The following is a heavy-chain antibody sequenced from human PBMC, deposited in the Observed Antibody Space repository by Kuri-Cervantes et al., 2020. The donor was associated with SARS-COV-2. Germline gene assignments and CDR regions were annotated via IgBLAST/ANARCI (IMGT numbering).Heavy chain of an antibody. V-gene: IGHV4-39*07. CDR1: GGSISSSSYY. J-gene: IGHJ4*02. Sequence: SETLSLTCTVSGGSISSSSYYWGWIRQPPGKGLEWIGSIYYSGSTYYNPSLKSRVTISVDRSKNQFSLKLSSVTAADTAVYYCARVEGAAAGTPSGNFDYWGQGTLVTVSS. D-gene: IGHD6-13*01. CDR2: IYYSGST. CDR3: ARVEGAAAGTPSGNFDY.